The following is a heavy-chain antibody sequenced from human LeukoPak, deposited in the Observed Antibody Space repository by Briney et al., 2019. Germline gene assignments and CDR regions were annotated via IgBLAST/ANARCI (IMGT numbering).Heavy chain of an antibody. J-gene: IGHJ6*03. CDR1: GGTFSSYA. CDR2: IIPIFGTA. Sequence: SVKVSCKASGGTFSSYAISWVRQAPGQGLEWMGGIIPIFGTANYAQKFQGRVTITADESTYTAYMELSSLRSEDTAVYYCARLEGNYYDRSGNSRYYYYYMDVWGKGTTVTISS. V-gene: IGHV1-69*13. CDR3: ARLEGNYYDRSGNSRYYYYYMDV. D-gene: IGHD3-22*01.